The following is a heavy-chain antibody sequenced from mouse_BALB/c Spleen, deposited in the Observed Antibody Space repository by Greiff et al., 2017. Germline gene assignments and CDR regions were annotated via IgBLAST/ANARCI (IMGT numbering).Heavy chain of an antibody. J-gene: IGHJ2*01. D-gene: IGHD3-2*01. CDR2: INPYNDGT. Sequence: VHVKQSGPELVKPGASVKMSCKASGYTFTSYVMHWVKQKPGQGLEWIGYINPYNDGTKYNEKFKGKATLTSDKSSSTAYMELSSLTSEDSAVYYCARDSSGSPFDYWGQGTTLTVSS. V-gene: IGHV1-14*01. CDR3: ARDSSGSPFDY. CDR1: GYTFTSYV.